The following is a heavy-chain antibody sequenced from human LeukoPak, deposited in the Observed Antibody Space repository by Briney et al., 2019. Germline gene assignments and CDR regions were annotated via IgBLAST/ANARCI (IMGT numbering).Heavy chain of an antibody. CDR2: ISTSGRT. D-gene: IGHD3-22*01. J-gene: IGHJ5*02. CDR1: GFTFSSYA. Sequence: GGSLRLSCADSGFTFSSYAMSWVRQAPGKGLEWVSLISTSGRTHYADSVQGRFTISRDNSKNTLSLHMNSLRAEDTAVYYCARDLDSSGYYHVVDPWGQGALVTVSS. CDR3: ARDLDSSGYYHVVDP. V-gene: IGHV3-23*01.